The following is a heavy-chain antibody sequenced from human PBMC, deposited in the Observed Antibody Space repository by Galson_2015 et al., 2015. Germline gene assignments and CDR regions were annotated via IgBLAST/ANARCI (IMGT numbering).Heavy chain of an antibody. CDR1: GYTFSAYT. D-gene: IGHD4-23*01. CDR2: INAGNGKT. Sequence: SVKVSCKASGYTFSAYTIHWVRQAPGQSLEWMGWINAGNGKTKYSQKFQGRVAFTRDTSASTAYMELSSLRSEDTTVYFCTRDRAVTPKHYFDFWGQGTLVTVSS. J-gene: IGHJ4*02. CDR3: TRDRAVTPKHYFDF. V-gene: IGHV1-3*01.